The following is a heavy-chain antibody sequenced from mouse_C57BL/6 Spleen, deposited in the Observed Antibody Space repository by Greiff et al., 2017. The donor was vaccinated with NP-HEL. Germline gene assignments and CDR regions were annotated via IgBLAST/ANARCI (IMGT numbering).Heavy chain of an antibody. V-gene: IGHV1-53*01. CDR3: ARYIWLRQGYYFDY. Sequence: QVQLQQPGTELVKPGASVKLSCKASGYTFTSYWMHWVKQRPGQGLEWIGNINPSNGGTNYNEKFKSKATLTVDKSSSTAYMQLSSLTSEDSAVYYGARYIWLRQGYYFDYWGQGTTLTVSS. D-gene: IGHD2-2*01. J-gene: IGHJ2*01. CDR2: INPSNGGT. CDR1: GYTFTSYW.